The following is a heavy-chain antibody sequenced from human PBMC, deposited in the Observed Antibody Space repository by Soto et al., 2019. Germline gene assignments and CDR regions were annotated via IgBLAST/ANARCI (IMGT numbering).Heavy chain of an antibody. CDR2: IYYSGST. J-gene: IGHJ4*02. Sequence: QVQLQESGPGLVKPSQTLSLTCTVSGGAISSGGYYWSWIRQHPGKGLEWIGYIYYSGSTYYNPSLKRRVNISVDTSKHHFSLKLSSVTAADTAVYYCAREGGIVGATAADYWGQGTLVTVSS. CDR1: GGAISSGGYY. CDR3: AREGGIVGATAADY. V-gene: IGHV4-31*03. D-gene: IGHD1-26*01.